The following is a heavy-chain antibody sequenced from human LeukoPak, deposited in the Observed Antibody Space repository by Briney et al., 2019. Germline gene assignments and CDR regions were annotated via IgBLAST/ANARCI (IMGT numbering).Heavy chain of an antibody. CDR3: AKDLSSAITSALVLDV. V-gene: IGHV3-9*01. CDR2: ITWNRDNI. J-gene: IGHJ6*02. CDR1: GFTFDDYA. Sequence: PGRSLRLSCTVSGFTFDDYAMHWVRHTPGKGLEWVAGITWNRDNIGYGDSVKGRFTISGDNVKNVLYLQMNSLRPEDTALYYCAKDLSSAITSALVLDVWGQGTTV. D-gene: IGHD3-22*01.